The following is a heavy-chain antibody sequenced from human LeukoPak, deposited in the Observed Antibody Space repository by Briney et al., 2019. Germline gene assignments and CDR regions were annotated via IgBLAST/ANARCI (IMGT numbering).Heavy chain of an antibody. V-gene: IGHV1-2*02. CDR1: GYTFTGYY. D-gene: IGHD3-10*01. CDR3: ARDIYQYYGSGIVV. CDR2: INPNSGGT. Sequence: ASVKVSCKASGYTFTGYYMHWVRQAPGQGLEWMGWINPNSGGTNYAQKFQGRVTMTRDTSISTAYMELSRLRSDDTAVYYCARDIYQYYGSGIVVWGQGTLVTVSS. J-gene: IGHJ4*02.